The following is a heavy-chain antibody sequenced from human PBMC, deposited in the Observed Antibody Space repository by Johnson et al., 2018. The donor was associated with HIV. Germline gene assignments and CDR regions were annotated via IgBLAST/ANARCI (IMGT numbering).Heavy chain of an antibody. J-gene: IGHJ3*02. CDR2: IRYDGSNK. D-gene: IGHD1-14*01. CDR1: GFTFSSYG. V-gene: IGHV3-30*02. CDR3: AIIWNHTFDI. Sequence: QVQLVESGGGVVQPVRSLRLSCAASGFTFSSYGMHWVRQAPGKGLEWVAFIRYDGSNKYYADFVKGRFSISRDNSKNTLYLQMNSLRAEDTAVYYCAIIWNHTFDIWGQGKMVTVSS.